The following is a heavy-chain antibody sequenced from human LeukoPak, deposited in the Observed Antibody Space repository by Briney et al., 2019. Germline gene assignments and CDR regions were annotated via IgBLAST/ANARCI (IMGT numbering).Heavy chain of an antibody. CDR2: IYYSGST. J-gene: IGHJ4*02. Sequence: SETLSLTCTVSGGSISSSSYSWGWIRQPPGKGLEWIGRIYYSGSTYYNPSPKSRVTISVDTSKNQFSLKLSSVTAADTAVYYCARLEYYYQHRFDYWGQGTLVTVSS. D-gene: IGHD3-10*01. V-gene: IGHV4-39*01. CDR3: ARLEYYYQHRFDY. CDR1: GGSISSSSYS.